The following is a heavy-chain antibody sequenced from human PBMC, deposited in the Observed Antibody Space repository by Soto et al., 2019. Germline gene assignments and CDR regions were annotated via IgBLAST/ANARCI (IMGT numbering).Heavy chain of an antibody. CDR3: ASQAHNWNPADLYYGMDV. J-gene: IGHJ6*02. V-gene: IGHV4-31*03. CDR2: IYYSGST. D-gene: IGHD1-20*01. CDR1: GGSISSGGYY. Sequence: QVQLQESGPGLVKPSQTLSLTCTVSGGSISSGGYYWSWIRQHPGKGLEWIGYIYYSGSTYYNPSLTRRVTISVDTAKNQFALKLSSVTAADTAVYYCASQAHNWNPADLYYGMDVWGQGTTVTVSS.